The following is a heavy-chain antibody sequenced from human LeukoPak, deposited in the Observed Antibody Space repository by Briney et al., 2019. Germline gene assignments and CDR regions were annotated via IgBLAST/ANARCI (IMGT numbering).Heavy chain of an antibody. CDR1: GFSLNRHW. CDR3: AGGPIYRPRQALFDY. J-gene: IGHJ4*02. CDR2: IKQGGGER. V-gene: IGHV3-7*03. Sequence: GCALRLSSVASGFSLNRHWMNWVRQAPGKGLEWVANIKQGGGERNYVDSVKGRFTISRDDAKNSLYLQLNSLRVEDTAISYCAGGPIYRPRQALFDYWGQGALVTV. D-gene: IGHD3-16*01.